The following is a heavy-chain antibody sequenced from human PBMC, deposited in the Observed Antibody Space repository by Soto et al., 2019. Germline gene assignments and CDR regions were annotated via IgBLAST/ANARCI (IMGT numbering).Heavy chain of an antibody. D-gene: IGHD2-2*02. CDR3: ATQKRYCTSANCYTLFDH. Sequence: GESLKISCKGSGYTFTIYWITWVRQMPGRVLEWMGRIDPSDSYTNYSPSFEGHVTISADRSINTAFLQWGGLKASDTAMYYCATQKRYCTSANCYTLFDHWGQGTLVTVSS. J-gene: IGHJ4*02. V-gene: IGHV5-10-1*01. CDR1: GYTFTIYW. CDR2: IDPSDSYT.